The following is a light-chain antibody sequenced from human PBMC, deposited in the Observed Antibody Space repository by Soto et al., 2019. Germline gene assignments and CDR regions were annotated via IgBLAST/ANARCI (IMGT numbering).Light chain of an antibody. CDR2: KAS. CDR3: QQYYSSPRT. CDR1: QSISIW. J-gene: IGKJ1*01. V-gene: IGKV1-5*03. Sequence: DIQITQSPSSLSASVGDRVTITCRASQSISIWLAWYQQKPGKAPKILIYKASRLESGVRSMFSGSGSGTEFTLTISSPQHDDVATYFCQQYYSSPRTFGQGTKVDIK.